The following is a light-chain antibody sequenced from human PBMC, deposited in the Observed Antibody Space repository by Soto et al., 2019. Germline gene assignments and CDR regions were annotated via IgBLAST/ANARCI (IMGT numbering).Light chain of an antibody. V-gene: IGKV3-15*01. CDR3: QQYNNWPRT. CDR2: GAS. CDR1: QSVRSN. Sequence: EIVMTQSPATLSVSPGDRATLSCRASQSVRSNLAWYRQKPGQAPRLLIYGASTRATGIPARFSGSGSGTEFTLTISSLQSEDFAVYYCQQYNNWPRTFGQGTKVEIK. J-gene: IGKJ1*01.